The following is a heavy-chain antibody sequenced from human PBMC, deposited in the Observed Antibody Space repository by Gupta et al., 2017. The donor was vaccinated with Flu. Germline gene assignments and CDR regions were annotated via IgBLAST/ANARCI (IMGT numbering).Heavy chain of an antibody. D-gene: IGHD6-19*01. CDR1: GGPISSSSYY. CDR3: ARHVGYKIAVAGHFDY. Sequence: QLQLQESGPGLVKPSETLSLTCTVSGGPISSSSYYWGWIRQPPGKGLEWIGSIYYSGSTYYNPSLKSRVTISVDTSKNQFSLKLSSVTAADTAVYYCARHVGYKIAVAGHFDYWGQGTLVTVSS. V-gene: IGHV4-39*01. J-gene: IGHJ4*02. CDR2: IYYSGST.